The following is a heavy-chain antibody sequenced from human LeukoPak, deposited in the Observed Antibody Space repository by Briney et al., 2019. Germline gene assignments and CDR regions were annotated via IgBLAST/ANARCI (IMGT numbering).Heavy chain of an antibody. V-gene: IGHV1-2*02. D-gene: IGHD3-10*01. CDR3: ARDYTMVRGVIITPYYYYMDV. J-gene: IGHJ6*03. Sequence: ASVKVSCKASGYTFTGYYMHWVRQAPGQGLEWMGWINPNSGGTNYAQKFQGRVTMTRDTSTSTVYMELSSLRSEDTAVYYCARDYTMVRGVIITPYYYYMDVWGKGTTVTISS. CDR1: GYTFTGYY. CDR2: INPNSGGT.